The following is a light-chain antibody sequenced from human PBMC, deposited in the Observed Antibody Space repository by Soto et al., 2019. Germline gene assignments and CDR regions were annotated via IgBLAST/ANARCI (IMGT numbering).Light chain of an antibody. CDR3: QQYDTLPYT. CDR1: QDIINY. V-gene: IGKV1-33*01. CDR2: DAS. J-gene: IGKJ2*01. Sequence: DIQMTQSPSSLSASVGDRVTITCQASQDIINYLTWYQQKPGKAPKLLIYDASNLETGVPSRFSGSGFGTHFTFTISSLQPEDVATYYCQQYDTLPYTFGQGTKLEI.